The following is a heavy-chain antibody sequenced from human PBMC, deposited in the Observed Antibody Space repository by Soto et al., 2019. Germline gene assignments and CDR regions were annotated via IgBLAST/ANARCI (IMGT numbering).Heavy chain of an antibody. CDR3: ARGGYCSGGGCSLSYFWFDH. D-gene: IGHD2-15*01. CDR1: GFTLSTYD. V-gene: IGHV3-13*01. CDR2: IGTAGDT. Sequence: EVQLVESGGGLVQPGGSLRLSCAASGFTLSTYDMHWVRQATGKGLEWVSGIGTAGDTYYPGSVKGRFTISRENAKNSLYLQMNSLSIGDTAVYYCARGGYCSGGGCSLSYFWFDHWGQGTLVTVSS. J-gene: IGHJ5*02.